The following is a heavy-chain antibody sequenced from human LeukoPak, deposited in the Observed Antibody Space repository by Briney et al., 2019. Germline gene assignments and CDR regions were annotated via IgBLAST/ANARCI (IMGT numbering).Heavy chain of an antibody. V-gene: IGHV4-38-2*01. D-gene: IGHD3-22*01. Sequence: PSETLSLTCAVSGYSISSGYYWGWIRQPPGKGLEWIGSIYHSGSTYYNPSLKSRVTISVDTSKNQFSLKLSSVTAADTAVYYCARFGEYYYDSSGYYYEPYCFDYWGQGTLVTVSS. CDR3: ARFGEYYYDSSGYYYEPYCFDY. CDR2: IYHSGST. CDR1: GYSISSGYY. J-gene: IGHJ4*02.